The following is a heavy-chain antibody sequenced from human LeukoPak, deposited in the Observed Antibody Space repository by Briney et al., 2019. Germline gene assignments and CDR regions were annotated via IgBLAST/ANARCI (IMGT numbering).Heavy chain of an antibody. D-gene: IGHD2-2*01. CDR2: ISGSGGST. J-gene: IGHJ3*02. CDR3: ARDFHGYSSSTSCYQHAFDI. CDR1: GFTFSGYA. V-gene: IGHV3-23*01. Sequence: GGSLRLSCAASGFTFSGYAMSWVRQAPGKGLEWVSAISGSGGSTYYADSVKGRFTISRDKSKNTLYLQMNSLRAEDTAVYYCARDFHGYSSSTSCYQHAFDIWGQGTMVTVSS.